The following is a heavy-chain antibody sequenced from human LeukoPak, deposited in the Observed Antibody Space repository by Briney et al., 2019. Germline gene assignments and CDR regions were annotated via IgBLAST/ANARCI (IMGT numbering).Heavy chain of an antibody. J-gene: IGHJ4*02. Sequence: PGGSLRLSCAASGFTVSSNYMSWVRQAPGKGLEWVSVIYSGGSTYYADSVKGRFTISRHNSENTLYLQMNSLRAEDTAVYYCARGQTTTPVDWGQGTLVTVSS. CDR2: IYSGGST. CDR3: ARGQTTTPVD. V-gene: IGHV3-53*04. CDR1: GFTVSSNY. D-gene: IGHD1-1*01.